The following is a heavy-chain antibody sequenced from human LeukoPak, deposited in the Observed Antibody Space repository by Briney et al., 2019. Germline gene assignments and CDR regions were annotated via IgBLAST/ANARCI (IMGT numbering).Heavy chain of an antibody. J-gene: IGHJ4*02. CDR1: GFTFSSYA. V-gene: IGHV3-23*01. CDR2: ISGSGGST. CDR3: AKDHPSIVVVVAAPFDY. Sequence: GSLRLSCAASGFTFSSYAMSWVRQAPGKGLEWVSAISGSGGSTYYADSVKGRFTISGDNSKNTLYLQMNSLRAEDTAVYYCAKDHPSIVVVVAAPFDYWGQGTLVTVSS. D-gene: IGHD2-15*01.